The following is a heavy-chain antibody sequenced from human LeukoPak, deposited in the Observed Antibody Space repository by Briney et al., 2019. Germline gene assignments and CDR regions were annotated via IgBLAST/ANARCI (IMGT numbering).Heavy chain of an antibody. J-gene: IGHJ4*02. Sequence: GGSLRLSCAASGFTFSSYAMNWVRQAPGKGLEWVSYISSSTTTIYYADSVKGRFTISRDSAKNSPFLQMNSLRVEDTAVYYCAKIVSAWDGFDYWGQGALVTVSS. CDR1: GFTFSSYA. D-gene: IGHD3-16*02. CDR2: ISSSTTTI. V-gene: IGHV3-48*04. CDR3: AKIVSAWDGFDY.